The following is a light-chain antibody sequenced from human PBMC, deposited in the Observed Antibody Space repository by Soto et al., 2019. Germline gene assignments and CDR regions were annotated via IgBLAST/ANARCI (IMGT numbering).Light chain of an antibody. J-gene: IGLJ3*02. CDR1: SGHSSYA. Sequence: QAVLTQSPSASASLGASVKLTCTLSSGHSSYAIACHQQQPEKGPRYLMKLNSDGSHSKGDGIPDRFSGSSSGAERYLTISSLQSEDEADYYCQTWGTGIHWVFGGGTKVTVL. CDR2: LNSDGSH. CDR3: QTWGTGIHWV. V-gene: IGLV4-69*01.